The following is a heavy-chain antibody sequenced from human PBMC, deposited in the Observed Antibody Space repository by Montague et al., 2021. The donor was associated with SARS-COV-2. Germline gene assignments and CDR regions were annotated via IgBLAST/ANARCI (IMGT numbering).Heavy chain of an antibody. V-gene: IGHV4-34*01. Sequence: SETPSLTCAVYGGSFSGYYWTWIRQSPGKGLEWIAEINHSGTTNXNFNPSLGSRVTISVDTSKSQFSLKLSSVTAADTGVYYCARWDPQTLTLIGLRGKSASDYWGQGTLVTVSS. CDR2: INHSGTT. CDR3: ARWDPQTLTLIGLRGKSASDY. CDR1: GGSFSGYY. J-gene: IGHJ4*02. D-gene: IGHD4-23*01.